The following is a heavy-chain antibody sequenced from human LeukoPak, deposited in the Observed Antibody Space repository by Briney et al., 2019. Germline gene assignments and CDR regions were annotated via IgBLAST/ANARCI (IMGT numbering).Heavy chain of an antibody. CDR3: ARDRAVAGLCDY. CDR1: GFTFNNYA. CDR2: ISGSGGST. Sequence: PGGSLRLSCAASGFTFNNYAMSWVRQAPGRGLEWVSAISGSGGSTYYAESVKGRFTISRDNSKNTLYLQMNSLRVEDTAVYYCARDRAVAGLCDYWGQGTLVTVSS. V-gene: IGHV3-23*01. J-gene: IGHJ4*02. D-gene: IGHD6-19*01.